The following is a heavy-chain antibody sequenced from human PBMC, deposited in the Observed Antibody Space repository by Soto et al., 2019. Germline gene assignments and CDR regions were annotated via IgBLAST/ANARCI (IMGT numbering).Heavy chain of an antibody. CDR3: AKARGIVGATNNYGYYGMDV. V-gene: IGHV3-23*01. Sequence: GGSLRLSCAASGFTFSSYAMSWVRQAPGKGLEWVSAISGSGGSTYYADSVKGRFTISRDNSKNTLYLQMNSLRAEDTAVYYCAKARGIVGATNNYGYYGMDVWRQGTTVTVSS. D-gene: IGHD1-26*01. CDR1: GFTFSSYA. J-gene: IGHJ6*02. CDR2: ISGSGGST.